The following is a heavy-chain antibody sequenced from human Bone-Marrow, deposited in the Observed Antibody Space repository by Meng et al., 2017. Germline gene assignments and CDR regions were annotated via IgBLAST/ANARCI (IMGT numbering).Heavy chain of an antibody. CDR2: INPNSGGT. CDR3: AREKSDCSGGSCYNWFDP. J-gene: IGHJ5*02. Sequence: QVQLVQSGLGVKKPGASVKLSCKPSGYTFAAYWIHWVRQAPGQGLEWMGWINPNSGGTSYAQKFQGRVTMTRDTSIRTAYMELSRLRSDDTAVYYCAREKSDCSGGSCYNWFDPWGQGTLVTVSS. CDR1: GYTFAAYW. D-gene: IGHD2-15*01. V-gene: IGHV1-2*02.